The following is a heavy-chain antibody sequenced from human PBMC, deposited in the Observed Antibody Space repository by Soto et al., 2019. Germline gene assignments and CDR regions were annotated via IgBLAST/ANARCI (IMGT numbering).Heavy chain of an antibody. CDR2: ISGSGGST. J-gene: IGHJ4*02. Sequence: GGSLRLSCAASGFTFSNAWMNWVRQAPGKGLEWVSAISGSGGSTYYADSVKGRFTISRDNSKNTLYLQMNSLRAEDTAVYYCANIYGDGYFDYWGQGTLVTVSS. D-gene: IGHD4-17*01. CDR3: ANIYGDGYFDY. V-gene: IGHV3-23*01. CDR1: GFTFSNAW.